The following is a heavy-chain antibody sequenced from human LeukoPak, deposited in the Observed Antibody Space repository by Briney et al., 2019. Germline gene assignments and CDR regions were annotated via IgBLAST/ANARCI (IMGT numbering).Heavy chain of an antibody. V-gene: IGHV3-73*01. CDR1: GFTFSDSG. CDR3: TNYDDSSDLWGY. J-gene: IGHJ4*02. Sequence: GGSLRLSCAASGFTFSDSGMHCVRHAPGKGLEWVGRMRSKTQNYATAYAASVKGRFTISRDDSKNTAFLQKNSLKTEDTAVYYCTNYDDSSDLWGYWGQGTLVTVSS. CDR2: MRSKTQNYAT. D-gene: IGHD3-22*01.